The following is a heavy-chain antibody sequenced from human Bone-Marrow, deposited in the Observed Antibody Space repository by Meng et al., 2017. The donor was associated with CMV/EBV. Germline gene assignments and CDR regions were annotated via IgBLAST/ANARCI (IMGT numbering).Heavy chain of an antibody. CDR3: AKASYYDFWSGYYSFDY. CDR1: GFTFSSYA. Sequence: GESLKISCAASGFTFSSYAMSWVRQAPGKGLEWVSVIYSGGSSTYYADSVKGRFTISRDNSKNTLYLQMNSLRAEDTAVYYCAKASYYDFWSGYYSFDYWGQGTLVTVSS. V-gene: IGHV3-23*03. D-gene: IGHD3-3*01. CDR2: IYSGGSST. J-gene: IGHJ4*02.